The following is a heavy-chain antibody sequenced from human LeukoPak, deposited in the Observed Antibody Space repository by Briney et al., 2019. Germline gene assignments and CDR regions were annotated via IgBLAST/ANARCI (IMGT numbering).Heavy chain of an antibody. V-gene: IGHV3-23*01. D-gene: IGHD3-22*01. CDR2: ISGSGGST. Sequence: GGSLRLSCAASGFTFSSYAMSWVRQAPGKGLEWVSAISGSGGSTYYADSVKGRFTISRDNSKNTLYLQMNSLRAEDTAVYYCAKPDYYDSSGYYYSPALHFDYWGQGTLVTVSS. J-gene: IGHJ4*02. CDR1: GFTFSSYA. CDR3: AKPDYYDSSGYYYSPALHFDY.